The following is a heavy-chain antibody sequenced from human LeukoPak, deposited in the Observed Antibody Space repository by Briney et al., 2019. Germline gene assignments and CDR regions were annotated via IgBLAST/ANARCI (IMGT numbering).Heavy chain of an antibody. CDR2: INAYNGDT. CDR3: ARDQVGSGRPNFDH. CDR1: GYTFTNHG. J-gene: IGHJ4*02. V-gene: IGHV1-18*01. Sequence: ASVKVSCKASGYTFTNHGISWVRQAPGQRLEWMGWINAYNGDTRYAQNLQGRVSMTTDTSTSTAYMELRSLRSDDTAVYYCARDQVGSGRPNFDHWGQGTLVTVSS. D-gene: IGHD6-19*01.